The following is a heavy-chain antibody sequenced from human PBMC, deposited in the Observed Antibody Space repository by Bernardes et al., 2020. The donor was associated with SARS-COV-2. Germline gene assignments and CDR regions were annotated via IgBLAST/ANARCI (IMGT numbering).Heavy chain of an antibody. V-gene: IGHV3-30*03. Sequence: GGSLRLSCAASGFTFSSHAMHWVRQAPGKGLEWVTVISDDGSNKYYGDSVKGRFTVSRDNSKNTLYLQMNSLRAEDTAVYYCRGVYYFYGMAVWGPGTTVTVS. CDR1: GFTFSSHA. J-gene: IGHJ6*02. CDR2: ISDDGSNK. CDR3: RGVYYFYGMAV.